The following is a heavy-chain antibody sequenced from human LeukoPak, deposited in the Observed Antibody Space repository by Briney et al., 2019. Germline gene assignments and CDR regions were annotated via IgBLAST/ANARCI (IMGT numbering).Heavy chain of an antibody. D-gene: IGHD2-2*02. V-gene: IGHV3-23*01. CDR2: ISGSDGNT. J-gene: IGHJ4*02. Sequence: GGSLRLSCAVSGFTFSSFAMSWVRQAPGKGLEWVSTISGSDGNTYYADSVKGRFTISRDNSQNTLYLEMNSLRADDTAIYYCAKSRSSSSTSCYNYWGQGTLVTVSS. CDR1: GFTFSSFA. CDR3: AKSRSSSSTSCYNY.